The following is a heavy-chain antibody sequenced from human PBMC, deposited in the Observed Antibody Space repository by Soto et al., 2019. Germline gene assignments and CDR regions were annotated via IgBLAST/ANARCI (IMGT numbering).Heavy chain of an antibody. CDR2: MNPNSGNT. CDR3: SRSGSSSTSCYTDY. D-gene: IGHD2-2*02. CDR1: GYTFTSYD. J-gene: IGHJ4*02. V-gene: IGHV1-8*01. Sequence: QVQLVQSGAEVKKPGASVKVSCKASGYTFTSYDINWVRQATGQGLEWMGWMNPNSGNTGYAQKFQGRVTMTRYTSIHTAYMELSSLRSEDTAVYYCSRSGSSSTSCYTDYWGQVTLVTVSS.